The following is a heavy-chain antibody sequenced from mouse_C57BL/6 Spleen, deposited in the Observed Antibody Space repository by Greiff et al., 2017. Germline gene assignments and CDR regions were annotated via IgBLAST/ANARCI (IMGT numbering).Heavy chain of an antibody. CDR3: ARHERYYGSTLYWYFDG. Sequence: VMLVESGAELVKPGASVKLSCKASGYTFTEYTIHWVKQRSGQGLEWIGWFYPGSGSIKYNEKFKYKATLTADKSSSTVYMELSRLTSEDSAVYFCARHERYYGSTLYWYFDGWGTGTTVTVAS. CDR1: GYTFTEYT. D-gene: IGHD1-1*01. CDR2: FYPGSGSI. V-gene: IGHV1-62-2*01. J-gene: IGHJ1*03.